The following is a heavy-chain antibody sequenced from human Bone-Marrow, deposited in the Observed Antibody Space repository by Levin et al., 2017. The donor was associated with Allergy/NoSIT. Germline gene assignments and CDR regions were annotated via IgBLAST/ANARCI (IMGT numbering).Heavy chain of an antibody. D-gene: IGHD3-10*01. CDR1: GFTFTYHY. CDR2: SRNKVNSYTT. V-gene: IGHV3-72*01. J-gene: IGHJ2*01. CDR3: ARVFSREVRGGTYYIDL. Sequence: PGGSLRLSCAASGFTFTYHYMDWVRQAPGKGLEWVARSRNKVNSYTTEYAASVRGRFTVSRDDSKKSLYLQMNSLKSEDTAVYFCARVFSREVRGGTYYIDLWGRGTLVTVSS.